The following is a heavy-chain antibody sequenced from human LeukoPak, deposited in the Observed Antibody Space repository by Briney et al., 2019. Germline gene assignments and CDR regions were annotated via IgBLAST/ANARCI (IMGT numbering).Heavy chain of an antibody. D-gene: IGHD2-2*01. CDR2: INSDGSST. J-gene: IGHJ2*01. Sequence: GGSLRLSCAASGFTFSSYWMHWVRQAPGKGLVWVSRINSDGSSTSYADSVKGRFTISRDNAKNTLYLQMNSLRAEDTAVYYCARVMDVVVPADWYFDLWGRGTLVTVSS. CDR1: GFTFSSYW. CDR3: ARVMDVVVPADWYFDL. V-gene: IGHV3-74*01.